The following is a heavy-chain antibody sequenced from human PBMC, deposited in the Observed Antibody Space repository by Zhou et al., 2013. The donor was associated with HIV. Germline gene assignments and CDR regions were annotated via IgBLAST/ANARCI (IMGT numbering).Heavy chain of an antibody. CDR2: ISTYNDNR. CDR1: GYTFTSYS. J-gene: IGHJ6*02. D-gene: IGHD6-19*01. Sequence: QVQLVQSGTEVKKPGASVKVSCKASGYTFTSYSISWVRQAPGQGLEWMGWISTYNDNRNYAQKLQGRVTMTKDTSTSTAYMELRSLRSDDTAVYYCARDPLDNSSGWYYYYYGMDVWGQGTTVTVSS. V-gene: IGHV1-18*01. CDR3: ARDPLDNSSGWYYYYYGMDV.